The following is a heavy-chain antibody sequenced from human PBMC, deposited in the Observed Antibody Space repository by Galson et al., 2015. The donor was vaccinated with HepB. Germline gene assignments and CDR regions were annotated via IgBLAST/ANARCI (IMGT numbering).Heavy chain of an antibody. Sequence: SLRLSCAASGFTFSSYGMHWVRQAPGKGLEWVAVIWYDGSNKYYADSVKGRFTISRDNSKNTLYLQMNSLRAEDTAVYYCATRIAAAGDFDYWGQGTLVTVSS. CDR3: ATRIAAAGDFDY. J-gene: IGHJ4*02. D-gene: IGHD6-13*01. CDR2: IWYDGSNK. V-gene: IGHV3-33*01. CDR1: GFTFSSYG.